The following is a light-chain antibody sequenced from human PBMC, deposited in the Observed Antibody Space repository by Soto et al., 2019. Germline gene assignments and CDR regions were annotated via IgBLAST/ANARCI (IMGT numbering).Light chain of an antibody. CDR3: QQYARPPFA. Sequence: EIVLTQSPGTLSLSPGERATLSCRASQRISNSYLAWYQQKLGQAPRLLLYDASSRATGIPDRVSGSGSGTDFTLTISRLEPEDFAVYYCQQYARPPFAFGQGTKVEIK. V-gene: IGKV3-20*01. J-gene: IGKJ2*01. CDR1: QRISNSY. CDR2: DAS.